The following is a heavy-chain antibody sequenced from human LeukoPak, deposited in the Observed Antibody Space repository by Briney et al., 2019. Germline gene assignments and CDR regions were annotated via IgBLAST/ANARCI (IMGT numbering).Heavy chain of an antibody. V-gene: IGHV3-33*01. CDR2: IWYDGSNK. D-gene: IGHD2-21*02. J-gene: IGHJ3*02. CDR1: GFTFSSYG. Sequence: GGSLRLSCAASGFTFSSYGMLWVRQAPGKGLEWVAVIWYDGSNKYYADSVKGRFTISRDNSKNTLYLQMNSLRAEDTAVYYCASSPPYCGGDCFASAFDIWGQGTMVTVSS. CDR3: ASSPPYCGGDCFASAFDI.